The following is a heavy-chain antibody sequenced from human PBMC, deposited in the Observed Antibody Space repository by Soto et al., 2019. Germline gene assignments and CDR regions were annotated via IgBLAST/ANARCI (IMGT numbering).Heavy chain of an antibody. Sequence: DVQLVESGGGLVQPGRSLRLSCEASGFTFDDYAMHWVRQAPGKGLEWVSGISWNSGSIGYADSVKGRFTISRDNAKNSQYLQMNSLRAEDTVSYYCAKVHYDCSGYPRGVFDYWGQGTLVTVSS. CDR2: ISWNSGSI. CDR1: GFTFDDYA. CDR3: AKVHYDCSGYPRGVFDY. D-gene: IGHD3-22*01. V-gene: IGHV3-9*01. J-gene: IGHJ4*02.